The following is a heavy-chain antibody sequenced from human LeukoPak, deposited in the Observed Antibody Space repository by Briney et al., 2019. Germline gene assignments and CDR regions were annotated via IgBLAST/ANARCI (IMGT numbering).Heavy chain of an antibody. V-gene: IGHV4-34*01. CDR3: ARGRSRPRSSSSWATHNWFDP. J-gene: IGHJ5*02. Sequence: SETLSLTCAVYGGSFSGYYWSWIRQPPGKGLEWIGEINHSGSTNYNPSLKSRVTISVDTSKNQCSLKLSSVTAADTAVYYCARGRSRPRSSSSWATHNWFDPWGQGTLVTVSS. CDR2: INHSGST. D-gene: IGHD6-13*01. CDR1: GGSFSGYY.